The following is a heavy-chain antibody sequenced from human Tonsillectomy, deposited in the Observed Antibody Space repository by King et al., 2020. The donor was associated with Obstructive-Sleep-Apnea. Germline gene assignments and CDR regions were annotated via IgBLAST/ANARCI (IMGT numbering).Heavy chain of an antibody. J-gene: IGHJ4*02. CDR3: ARHFSYVSSGYPYYFDY. CDR2: IDPSDSYT. Sequence: QLVQSGAEVKKPGESLRISCKGSGYSFTTYWISWVRQVPGKGLEWMGRIDPSDSYTNYSPSFQGHVTISADKSINTAYLQWSSLKASDTAMYYCARHFSYVSSGYPYYFDYWGQGTLVTVSS. CDR1: GYSFTTYW. D-gene: IGHD3-22*01. V-gene: IGHV5-10-1*03.